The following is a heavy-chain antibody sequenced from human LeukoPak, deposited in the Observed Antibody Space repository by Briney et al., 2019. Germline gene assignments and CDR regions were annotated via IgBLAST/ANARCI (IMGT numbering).Heavy chain of an antibody. Sequence: PSETLSLTCAVSGGSISSGGYSWSWIRQPPGKGLEWIGYIYHSGSTYYNPSLKSRVTISVDRSKNQFSLKLSSVTAADTAVYYCAREGSYFDSSGYSYVKAFDIWGQGTMVTVSS. CDR1: GGSISSGGYS. CDR3: AREGSYFDSSGYSYVKAFDI. D-gene: IGHD3-22*01. CDR2: IYHSGST. J-gene: IGHJ3*02. V-gene: IGHV4-30-2*01.